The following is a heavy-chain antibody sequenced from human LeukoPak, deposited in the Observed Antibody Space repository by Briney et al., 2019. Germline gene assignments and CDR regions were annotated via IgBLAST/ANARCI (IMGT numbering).Heavy chain of an antibody. CDR2: ISAYNGNT. CDR1: GYTFTSYG. Sequence: ASVKVSCKASGYTFTSYGISWVRQAPGQGLEWMGWISAYNGNTNYAQKLQGRVTMTTDTSTSTAYMELRSLRSDDTAVYYCARGRGYCSSTSCYRTNWFDPWGQGTLVTVSS. D-gene: IGHD2-2*01. CDR3: ARGRGYCSSTSCYRTNWFDP. J-gene: IGHJ5*02. V-gene: IGHV1-18*01.